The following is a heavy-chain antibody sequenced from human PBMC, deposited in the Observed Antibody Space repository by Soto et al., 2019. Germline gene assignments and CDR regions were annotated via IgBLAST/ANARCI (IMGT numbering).Heavy chain of an antibody. CDR1: GFTFSSYA. CDR3: AREGRRSSFDY. J-gene: IGHJ4*02. V-gene: IGHV3-30-3*01. CDR2: ISHDGSNK. Sequence: QVQLVESGGGVVQPGRSLRLSCAASGFTFSSYAMHWVRQAPGKGLEWVAVISHDGSNKYYADSVKGRFTISRDNSKNTLYLQMSSLRDEDTAVYYCAREGRRSSFDYWGQGTLVTVSS. D-gene: IGHD6-13*01.